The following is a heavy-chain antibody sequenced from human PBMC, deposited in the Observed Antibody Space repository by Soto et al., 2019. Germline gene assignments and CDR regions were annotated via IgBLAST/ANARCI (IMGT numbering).Heavy chain of an antibody. V-gene: IGHV1-18*01. Sequence: QVQRVQSGAEVKKPGASVKVSCKASGYTFTSYGISWARQAPGQGREWMGWISAYNGNTNYAQKLQGRVTMTTDTSTSTAYMQMRSLRSDVTAVYYCSRVLATVTTPFDDRGQGTLVTASS. CDR1: GYTFTSYG. J-gene: IGHJ4*02. D-gene: IGHD4-4*01. CDR3: SRVLATVTTPFDD. CDR2: ISAYNGNT.